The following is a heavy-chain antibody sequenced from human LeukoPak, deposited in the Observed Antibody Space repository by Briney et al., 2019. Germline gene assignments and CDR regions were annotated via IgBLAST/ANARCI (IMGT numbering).Heavy chain of an antibody. D-gene: IGHD2-2*01. Sequence: ASVKVSCKASGYTFTGYYMHWVRQAPGQGLEWMGWINPNSGGTNYAQKFQGRVTMTRDTSISTAYMELSRQRSDDTAVYYCARAVGHIVVVPAAGFDYWGQGTLVTVSS. CDR3: ARAVGHIVVVPAAGFDY. CDR1: GYTFTGYY. J-gene: IGHJ4*02. CDR2: INPNSGGT. V-gene: IGHV1-2*02.